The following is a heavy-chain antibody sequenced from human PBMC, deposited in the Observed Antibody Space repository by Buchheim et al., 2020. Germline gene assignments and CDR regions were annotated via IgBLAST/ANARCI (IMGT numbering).Heavy chain of an antibody. J-gene: IGHJ2*01. V-gene: IGHV3-33*01. D-gene: IGHD2-2*01. CDR3: ARDDLRYCSSTGCTNGYFDL. CDR2: IWYDGSNK. CDR1: GFTFSSYG. Sequence: QVQLVESGGGVVQPGRSLRLSCAASGFTFSSYGMHWVRQAPGKGLEWVAVIWYDGSNKYYADSVKGRFTISRDNSKNTLYLQMNSLRAEDTAVYYCARDDLRYCSSTGCTNGYFDLWGRGTL.